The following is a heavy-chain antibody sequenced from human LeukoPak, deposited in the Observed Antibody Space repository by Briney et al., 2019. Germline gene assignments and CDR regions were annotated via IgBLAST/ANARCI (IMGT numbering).Heavy chain of an antibody. D-gene: IGHD6-6*01. J-gene: IGHJ4*02. CDR2: INHSGST. CDR3: ARGSGDSSSTGGDY. CDR1: GGSFSGYY. V-gene: IGHV4-34*01. Sequence: SETLSLTCAVYGGSFSGYYWSWMRQPPRKGLEWIGEINHSGSTNYNPSLKSRVTISVDTSKNQFSLKLSSVTAADTAVYYCARGSGDSSSTGGDYWGQGTLVTDSS.